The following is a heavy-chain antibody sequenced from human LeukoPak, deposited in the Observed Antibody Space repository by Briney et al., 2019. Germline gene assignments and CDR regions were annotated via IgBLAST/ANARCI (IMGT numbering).Heavy chain of an antibody. CDR2: ISYDGSNK. J-gene: IGHJ5*02. CDR3: AKDALWWVAVT. V-gene: IGHV3-30*18. CDR1: GFTFSSYG. D-gene: IGHD2-21*01. Sequence: GGSLRLSCAASGFTFSSYGMHWVRQAPGKGLEWVAVISYDGSNKYYADSAKGRFTISRDNSKNTLYLQMNSLRAEDTAVYYCAKDALWWVAVTWGPGNLLTVSS.